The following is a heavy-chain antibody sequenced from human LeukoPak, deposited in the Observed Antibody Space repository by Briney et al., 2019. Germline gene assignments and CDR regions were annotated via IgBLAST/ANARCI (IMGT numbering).Heavy chain of an antibody. CDR3: ARDTLSSWYYYFDY. Sequence: ASVKVSCKASGYTFNSYGISWVRQAPGQGLEWMGWISAYNGNTNYAQKFQGRVTMTTDTSTSTAYMELRSLRSDDTAVYYCARDTLSSWYYYFDYWGQGTLVTVSS. J-gene: IGHJ4*02. D-gene: IGHD6-13*01. CDR1: GYTFNSYG. CDR2: ISAYNGNT. V-gene: IGHV1-18*01.